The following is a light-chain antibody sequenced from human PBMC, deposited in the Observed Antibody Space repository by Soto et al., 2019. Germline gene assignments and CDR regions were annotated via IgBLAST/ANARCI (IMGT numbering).Light chain of an antibody. Sequence: QSVLTQPASVSGSPGQSITISCTGPSSDVGGYNYVSWYQQHPGKAPKLMIYEVSNRPSGVSNRFSGSKSGNTASLTISGLQAEDEADYYCSSYTSSSTPWVFGGGTKVTVL. V-gene: IGLV2-14*01. CDR3: SSYTSSSTPWV. CDR2: EVS. J-gene: IGLJ3*02. CDR1: SSDVGGYNY.